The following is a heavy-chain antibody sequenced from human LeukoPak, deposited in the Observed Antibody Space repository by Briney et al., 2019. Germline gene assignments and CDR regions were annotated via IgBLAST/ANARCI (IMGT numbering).Heavy chain of an antibody. CDR2: ISPSGDIK. J-gene: IGHJ4*02. Sequence: GGSLRLSCAASGFTFSSYSMNWVRQAPGKGLEWVSGISPSGDIKYYADSVKGRFTISRDNSKKTLYLEVSSLTGEDTAVYYCAKDDAWIRFGEWSQGTLVTVSS. V-gene: IGHV3-23*01. D-gene: IGHD3-10*01. CDR1: GFTFSSYS. CDR3: AKDDAWIRFGE.